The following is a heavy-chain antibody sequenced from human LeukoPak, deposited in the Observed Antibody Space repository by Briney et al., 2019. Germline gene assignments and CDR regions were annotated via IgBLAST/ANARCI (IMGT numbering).Heavy chain of an antibody. CDR3: AKDPNPYYDILTGTADGDY. V-gene: IGHV3-23*01. D-gene: IGHD3-9*01. CDR1: GFTFSSYA. J-gene: IGHJ4*02. Sequence: GGSLRLSCAASGFTFSSYAMSWVRQAPGEGLEWVSAISGSGGSTYYADSVKGRFTISRDNSKNTLYLQMNSLRAEDTAVYYCAKDPNPYYDILTGTADGDYWGQGTLVTVSS. CDR2: ISGSGGST.